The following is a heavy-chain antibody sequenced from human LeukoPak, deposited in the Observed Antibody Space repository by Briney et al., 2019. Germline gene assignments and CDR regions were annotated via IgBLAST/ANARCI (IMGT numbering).Heavy chain of an antibody. CDR2: IYPGDSDT. J-gene: IGHJ4*02. CDR3: ARGIMSNRYYFDY. D-gene: IGHD1-14*01. CDR1: GYSFTNYW. V-gene: IGHV5-51*01. Sequence: GESLKISCKGSGYSFTNYWIAWVRQMPGKGLEWMGIIYPGDSDTRYSPSFQGQVTISADKSISTAYLQWSSLKASDTAMYYCARGIMSNRYYFDYWGQGTLVTVSS.